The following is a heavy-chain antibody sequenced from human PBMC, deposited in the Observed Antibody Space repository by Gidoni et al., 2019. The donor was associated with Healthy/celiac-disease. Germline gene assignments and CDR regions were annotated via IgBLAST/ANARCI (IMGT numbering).Heavy chain of an antibody. Sequence: QVQLVQSGAEVKKPGASVKVSCKASGYTFTSFGISWVRQAPGQGLEWMGWISAYNGNTNYAQKLQGRVTMTTDTSTSTAYMELRSLRSDDTAVYYCARDPPYCSGGSCYSHYYGMDVWGQGTTVTVSS. D-gene: IGHD2-15*01. V-gene: IGHV1-18*01. J-gene: IGHJ6*02. CDR1: GYTFTSFG. CDR2: ISAYNGNT. CDR3: ARDPPYCSGGSCYSHYYGMDV.